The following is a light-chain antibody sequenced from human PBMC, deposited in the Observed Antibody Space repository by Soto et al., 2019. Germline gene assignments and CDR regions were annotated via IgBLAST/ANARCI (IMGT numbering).Light chain of an antibody. CDR3: PPRSNWPST. V-gene: IGKV3-11*01. Sequence: EIVLTQSPATLSLSPGERATLSCRASQSVSSFLGWYQQKPGQAPRLLIYDASNRATGIPARFSGSGSGTDFTLTLSRPEGEGFPIFYFPPRSNWPSTFGPGTKVDI. J-gene: IGKJ3*01. CDR1: QSVSSF. CDR2: DAS.